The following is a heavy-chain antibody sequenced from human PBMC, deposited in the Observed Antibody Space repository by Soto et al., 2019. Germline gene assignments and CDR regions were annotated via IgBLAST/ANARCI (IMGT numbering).Heavy chain of an antibody. V-gene: IGHV3-23*01. CDR3: ARNWVDYYYGMDV. J-gene: IGHJ6*02. CDR2: ISGSGGST. D-gene: IGHD7-27*01. Sequence: GGSLRLSCAASGFTFSSYAMSWVRQAPGKGLEWVSAISGSGGSTYYADSVKGRFTISRDNSKNALYLQMNSLRAEDTAVYYCARNWVDYYYGMDVWGQGTTVTVSS. CDR1: GFTFSSYA.